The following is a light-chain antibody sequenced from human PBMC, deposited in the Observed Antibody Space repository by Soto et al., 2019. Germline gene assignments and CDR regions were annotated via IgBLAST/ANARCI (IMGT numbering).Light chain of an antibody. V-gene: IGKV3-11*01. CDR1: QSISGY. CDR2: DAS. Sequence: EIVLTQSPATLSLSPGERATLSCRASQSISGYLAWYQHRPGRAPRLLIYDASNRATGIPDRFSGRGSGTDFTLTISSLEPEDFAVYYCQQRDSWNFNFGGGTALE. CDR3: QQRDSWNFN. J-gene: IGKJ4*01.